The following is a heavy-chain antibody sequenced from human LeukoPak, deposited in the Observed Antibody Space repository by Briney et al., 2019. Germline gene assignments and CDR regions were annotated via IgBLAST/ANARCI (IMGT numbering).Heavy chain of an antibody. CDR3: ATIRATNYYDSSGARGLFDY. Sequence: TSETLSLTCTVSGGSISSSSYYWGWIRQPPGKGLEWIGSIYYSGSTYYKPSLKSPVTISVDTSKNQFSLKLSSVTAADTAVYYCATIRATNYYDSSGARGLFDYWGQGSLVTVSS. CDR2: IYYSGST. J-gene: IGHJ4*02. V-gene: IGHV4-39*01. CDR1: GGSISSSSYY. D-gene: IGHD3-22*01.